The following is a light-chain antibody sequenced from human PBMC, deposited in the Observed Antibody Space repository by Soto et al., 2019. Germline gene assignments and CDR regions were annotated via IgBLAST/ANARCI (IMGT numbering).Light chain of an antibody. Sequence: DLHMTQSPSTLSASLCDSVTLTCRASQSISSWLAWYQQKPGKAPKLLIYDASSLESGVPSRFSGSGSGTEFTLTISSLQPDDFATYYCQQYNSYSMTFGQGTKVDIK. CDR1: QSISSW. CDR2: DAS. V-gene: IGKV1-5*01. J-gene: IGKJ1*01. CDR3: QQYNSYSMT.